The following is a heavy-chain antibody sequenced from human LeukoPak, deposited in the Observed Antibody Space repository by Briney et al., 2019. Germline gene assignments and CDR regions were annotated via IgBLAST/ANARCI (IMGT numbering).Heavy chain of an antibody. CDR1: GYTFTGNH. D-gene: IGHD2-21*02. Sequence: ASVKVSCKASGYTFTGNHMHWVRQAPGQGLEWMGWINPKSGGTNYAQKFQGRVIMTRDTSISTAYMELSRLGSDDTAVYYCARGGSTDSIHSCGGNCYFLDYWGQGTLVTVSS. CDR3: ARGGSTDSIHSCGGNCYFLDY. J-gene: IGHJ4*02. CDR2: INPKSGGT. V-gene: IGHV1-2*02.